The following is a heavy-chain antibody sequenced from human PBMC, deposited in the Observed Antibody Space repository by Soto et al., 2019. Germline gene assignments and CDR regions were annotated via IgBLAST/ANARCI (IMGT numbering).Heavy chain of an antibody. J-gene: IGHJ4*02. V-gene: IGHV1-18*01. D-gene: IGHD1-26*01. Sequence: EASVKVSCKASGYTYTRYGISWARPAPGQGLEWMGWISANTGNTNFAQKLQGRVTMTTDTSTSTAYMELRSLRSDDTAVYYCARDGRYSGSYGGYYFDYWGQGT. CDR1: GYTYTRYG. CDR3: ARDGRYSGSYGGYYFDY. CDR2: ISANTGNT.